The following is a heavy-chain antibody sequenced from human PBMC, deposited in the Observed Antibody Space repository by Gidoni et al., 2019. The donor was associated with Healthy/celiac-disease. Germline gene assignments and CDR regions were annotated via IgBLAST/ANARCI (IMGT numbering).Heavy chain of an antibody. Sequence: QVQLVQSGAEVKKPGASVKVSCKASGYTFTSYYMHWVRQAPGQGLEWMGIINPSGGSTSYAQKFQGRVTMTRDTSTSTVYMELSSLRSEDTAVYYCARDFGDIAAAGFLYYWGQGTLVTVSS. CDR1: GYTFTSYY. V-gene: IGHV1-46*03. CDR2: INPSGGST. CDR3: ARDFGDIAAAGFLYY. D-gene: IGHD6-13*01. J-gene: IGHJ4*02.